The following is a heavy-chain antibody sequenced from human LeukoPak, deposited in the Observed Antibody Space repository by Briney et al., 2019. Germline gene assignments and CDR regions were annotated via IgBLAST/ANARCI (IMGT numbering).Heavy chain of an antibody. D-gene: IGHD2-8*02. V-gene: IGHV1-2*04. CDR2: INPNSGGT. J-gene: IGHJ6*03. Sequence: ASVKVSCKASGYTFTGYYMHWVRLAPGQGLEWMGWINPNSGGTNYAQKFQGWVTMTRDTSISTAYMELSRLRSNDTAVYYCARGNTGGYYYMDVWGKGTTVTVSS. CDR3: ARGNTGGYYYMDV. CDR1: GYTFTGYY.